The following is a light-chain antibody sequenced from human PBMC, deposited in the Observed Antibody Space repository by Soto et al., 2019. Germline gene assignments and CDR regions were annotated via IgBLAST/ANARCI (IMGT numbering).Light chain of an antibody. CDR3: CSFADNYIWV. V-gene: IGLV2-11*01. CDR2: DVT. J-gene: IGLJ3*02. Sequence: QSALTQPRSVSGSPGQSVTISCTGTSSDVGGYDYVSWYQQHPGKVPKLIIYDVTKRPSGVPDRFSGSKSGNTASLTISGLQAEDEAEYSCCSFADNYIWVFGGGTTLTVL. CDR1: SSDVGGYDY.